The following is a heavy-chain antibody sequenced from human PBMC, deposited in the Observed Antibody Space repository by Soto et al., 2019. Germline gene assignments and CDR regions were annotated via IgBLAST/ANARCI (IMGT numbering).Heavy chain of an antibody. CDR2: INHSGRT. J-gene: IGHJ4*02. Sequence: QVQLQQWGAGLLKPSETLSLTCAVYGGYFSGYYWSWIRQPPGKGLEWIGEINHSGRTNYNPSLKSLVTISLDPSKNQFSLKLRSVTAANTAVHYCVRERAYGSGSYSYWGQGTLVTLSS. V-gene: IGHV4-34*01. CDR1: GGYFSGYY. D-gene: IGHD3-10*01. CDR3: VRERAYGSGSYSY.